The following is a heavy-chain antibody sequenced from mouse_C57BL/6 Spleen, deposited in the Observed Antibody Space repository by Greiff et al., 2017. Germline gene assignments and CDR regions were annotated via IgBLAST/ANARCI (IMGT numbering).Heavy chain of an antibody. CDR2: IYPGDGDT. D-gene: IGHD1-1*01. CDR3: ARERTTVVAGDFDY. J-gene: IGHJ2*01. CDR1: GYAFSSSW. V-gene: IGHV1-82*01. Sequence: QVQLQQSGPELVKPGASVKISCKASGYAFSSSWMNWVKQRPGKGLEWIGRIYPGDGDTNYNGKFKGKATLTADKSSSTAYMQLSSLTSEDSAVYFCARERTTVVAGDFDYWGQGTTLTVSS.